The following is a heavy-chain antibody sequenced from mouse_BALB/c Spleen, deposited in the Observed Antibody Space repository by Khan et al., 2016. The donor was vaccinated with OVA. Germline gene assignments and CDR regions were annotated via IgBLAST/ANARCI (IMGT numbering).Heavy chain of an antibody. Sequence: EVQLQQSGPELVRPGASVTISCKASGYSFTGYFMNWVMQRHGKSLEWIGRINPHIGETFYNQRFKDKTTLTVDESSSTAHMELRSLASEDAAVYYCRRIYRSDFDYWGQGTTLTVSS. V-gene: IGHV1-20*02. CDR1: GYSFTGYF. CDR2: INPHIGET. J-gene: IGHJ2*01. D-gene: IGHD1-1*01. CDR3: RRIYRSDFDY.